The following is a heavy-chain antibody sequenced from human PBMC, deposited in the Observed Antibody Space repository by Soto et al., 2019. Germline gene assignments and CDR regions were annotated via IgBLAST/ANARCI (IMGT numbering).Heavy chain of an antibody. V-gene: IGHV3-11*06. CDR1: GFTFSDYY. CDR3: VRGGSYCSGDCFDY. D-gene: IGHD2-21*02. J-gene: IGHJ4*02. Sequence: QVQLVESGGGLVKPGGSLRLSCAASGFTFSDYYMSWIRQAPGKGLEWVSYISGSGTYTNCGDSVKGRFTISRDNAKNSLYLQMNSLRAEDTAVYYCVRGGSYCSGDCFDYWGQGTLVTGSS. CDR2: ISGSGTYT.